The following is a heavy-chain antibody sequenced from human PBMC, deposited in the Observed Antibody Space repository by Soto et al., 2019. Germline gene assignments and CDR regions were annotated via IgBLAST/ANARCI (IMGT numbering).Heavy chain of an antibody. Sequence: EVQLLESGGGFVQPGGSLRLSFEASGFIFSSYAVSWVRQAPGKGLEWVSSITGNAGSTNYADSVKGRFTISRDNSKSTLYLQLNSVIGDDSAVYYCAKYVWGYWYFDLWGPGTLVTVSS. CDR1: GFIFSSYA. CDR2: ITGNAGST. J-gene: IGHJ2*01. V-gene: IGHV3-23*01. D-gene: IGHD7-27*01. CDR3: AKYVWGYWYFDL.